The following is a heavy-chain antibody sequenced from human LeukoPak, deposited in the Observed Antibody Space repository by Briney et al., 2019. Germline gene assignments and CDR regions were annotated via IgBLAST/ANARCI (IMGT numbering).Heavy chain of an antibody. D-gene: IGHD5-12*01. V-gene: IGHV3-30*03. J-gene: IGHJ4*02. CDR1: GFTFSSYS. Sequence: GGSLRLSCAASGFTFSSYSMNWVRQAPGKGLEWVAIISYDGSKKYYADSVKGRFTISRDNSKNTLYLQMNSLRAEDTAVYYCARSAAAGRIVATFGYWGQGTLVIVSS. CDR2: ISYDGSKK. CDR3: ARSAAAGRIVATFGY.